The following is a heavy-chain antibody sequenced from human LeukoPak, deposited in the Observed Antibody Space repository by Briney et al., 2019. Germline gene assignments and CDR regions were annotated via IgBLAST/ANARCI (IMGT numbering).Heavy chain of an antibody. Sequence: TSGTLSLTCAVSGGSISSSNWWSWVRQPPGKGLEWIGEIYHSGSTNYNPSLKSRVTISVDKSKNQFSLKLSSVTAADTAVYYCARGLTYYYDSSGENDAFDIWGQGTMVTVSS. V-gene: IGHV4-4*02. CDR3: ARGLTYYYDSSGENDAFDI. CDR1: GGSISSSNW. J-gene: IGHJ3*02. CDR2: IYHSGST. D-gene: IGHD3-22*01.